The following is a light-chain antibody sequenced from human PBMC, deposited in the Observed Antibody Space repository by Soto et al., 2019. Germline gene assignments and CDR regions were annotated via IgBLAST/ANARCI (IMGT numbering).Light chain of an antibody. J-gene: IGLJ1*01. CDR3: SSFTSRLTLG. CDR2: EVT. V-gene: IGLV2-14*01. Sequence: QSLLTQPASVSGSPGQSITISCTGTNSDVGAYNYVSWYQQHPGKAPKLMISEVTNRPSGVSDRFSGSKSGNTASLTISGLQAEDEADYYCSSFTSRLTLGFGKGTKVTVL. CDR1: NSDVGAYNY.